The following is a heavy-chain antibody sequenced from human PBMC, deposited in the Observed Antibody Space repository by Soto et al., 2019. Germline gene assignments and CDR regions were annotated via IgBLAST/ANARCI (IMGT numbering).Heavy chain of an antibody. CDR1: GYTFTSYG. J-gene: IGHJ4*02. V-gene: IGHV1-18*01. CDR2: ISAYNGNT. CDR3: SRNKGDGSGSYYGY. Sequence: QVQLVQSGAEVKKPGASVKVSCKASGYTFTSYGISWVRQAPGQGLEWMGWISAYNGNTNYAQKLHGRVTMTTDTTTNTAHMELRSLRSDDTAVYYCSRNKGDGSGSYYGYWGQGTLVTVSS. D-gene: IGHD3-10*01.